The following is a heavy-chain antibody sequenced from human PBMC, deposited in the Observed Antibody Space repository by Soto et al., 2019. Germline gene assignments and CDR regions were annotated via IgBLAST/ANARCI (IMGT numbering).Heavy chain of an antibody. CDR1: GFTFSTYT. CDR3: ARSVGNCYTGLCYVGY. D-gene: IGHD2-8*01. V-gene: IGHV3-21*01. CDR2: ISSTTSYI. J-gene: IGHJ4*02. Sequence: ELQLVESGGGLVKPGGSLRLSCAASGFTFSTYTLTWVRQAPGKGLEWVSSISSTTSYIFYADSLKGRFTISRDNAKNSLYLQMNSLRAEDTAVYYCARSVGNCYTGLCYVGYWGRGTLVTVSS.